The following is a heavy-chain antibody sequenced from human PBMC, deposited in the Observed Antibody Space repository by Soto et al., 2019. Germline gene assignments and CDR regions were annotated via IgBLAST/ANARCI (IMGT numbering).Heavy chain of an antibody. Sequence: ASVKVSCKASGYSFSSYAIHWVRQAPGQRLEWMGWINAGDDSTRYSQKFQGRVTFTRDTSASTAYMELSSLRSDDTAIYYCARDSGVIIITRSDLDYWGQGTLVTVS. J-gene: IGHJ4*02. V-gene: IGHV1-3*01. CDR2: INAGDDST. CDR3: ARDSGVIIITRSDLDY. D-gene: IGHD3-3*01. CDR1: GYSFSSYA.